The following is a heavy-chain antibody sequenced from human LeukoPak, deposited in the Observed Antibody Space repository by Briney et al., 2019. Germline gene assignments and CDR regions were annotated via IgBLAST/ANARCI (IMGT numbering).Heavy chain of an antibody. D-gene: IGHD3-10*01. Sequence: ASVKVSCKASGYTFTGYYMHWVRQAPGQGLEWMGWINPNSGGTYYAQKVQGRVTMTTDTSTRTAYMELRALRSDDTAVYYCARDLYYYGSENYHDCFDIWGQGTMVTVSS. V-gene: IGHV1-2*02. CDR1: GYTFTGYY. CDR2: INPNSGGT. CDR3: ARDLYYYGSENYHDCFDI. J-gene: IGHJ3*02.